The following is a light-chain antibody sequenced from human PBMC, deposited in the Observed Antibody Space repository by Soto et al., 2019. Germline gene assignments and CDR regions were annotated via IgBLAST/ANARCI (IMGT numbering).Light chain of an antibody. V-gene: IGKV1-5*01. CDR2: GAS. CDR1: QSIRHY. Sequence: DIQMTQSPPTLSASVGDRVTITCRASQSIRHYLAWYQQMPGKAPKLLIYGASTSQSGVPSRFSGSGSGTEFTLTISSLQPDDFGTYFCQHHNSYSQTFGQGTRWIS. J-gene: IGKJ1*01. CDR3: QHHNSYSQT.